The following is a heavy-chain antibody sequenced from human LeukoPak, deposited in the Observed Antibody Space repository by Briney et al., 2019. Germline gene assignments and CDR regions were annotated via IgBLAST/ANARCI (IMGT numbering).Heavy chain of an antibody. Sequence: GGSLRLSCAAYGFTFNNFAMMWVRQAQGRGLEWVSAITGGGRTYYADSVKGRFTISRDNSKNTLYLQMNSLRAEDTALYFCARDPNGDYIGAFDFLGQGTVVTVSS. D-gene: IGHD4-17*01. V-gene: IGHV3-23*01. CDR2: ITGGGRT. J-gene: IGHJ3*01. CDR1: GFTFNNFA. CDR3: ARDPNGDYIGAFDF.